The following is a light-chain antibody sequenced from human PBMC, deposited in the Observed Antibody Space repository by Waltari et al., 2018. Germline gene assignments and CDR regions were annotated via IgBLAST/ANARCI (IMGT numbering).Light chain of an antibody. CDR2: GAS. CDR1: HSVSSN. V-gene: IGKV3-15*01. J-gene: IGKJ4*01. CDR3: QQYNNWPALT. Sequence: EIVMTQSPATLSVSPGESATLPCRASHSVSSNLAWYQQKPGQAPRLLIYGASTRATGIPARFSGSGSGTEFTLTISSLQSEDFAVYYCQQYNNWPALTFGGGTKVEIK.